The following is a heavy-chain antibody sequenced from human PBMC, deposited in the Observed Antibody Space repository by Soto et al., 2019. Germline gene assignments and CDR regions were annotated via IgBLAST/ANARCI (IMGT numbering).Heavy chain of an antibody. CDR3: ARQRVVVVTGYYYYYVMDV. V-gene: IGHV5-51*01. Sequence: GESLKISCKGSGYSFTSYWIGWVRQMPGKGLKWMGIIYPGDSDTRYSPSFQGQVTISADKSISTAYLQWSSLKASDTAMYYCARQRVVVVTGYYYYYVMDVWGQGTTVTVSS. CDR1: GYSFTSYW. D-gene: IGHD2-21*02. J-gene: IGHJ6*02. CDR2: IYPGDSDT.